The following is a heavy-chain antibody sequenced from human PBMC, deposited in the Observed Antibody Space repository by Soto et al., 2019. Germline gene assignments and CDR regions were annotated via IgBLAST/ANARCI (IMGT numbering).Heavy chain of an antibody. CDR2: IYTSGST. CDR1: GGSVSSGSYY. D-gene: IGHD2-15*01. Sequence: QVQLQESGPGLVKPSETLSLTCTVSGGSVSSGSYYWSWIRQPAGKGLEWIGRIYTSGSTNYNPSLKSRVTMSVDTSKNQFSLKLSSVTAADTAVYYCARDSVATSCSGGSCYVGFLGYYGMDVWGQGTTVTVSS. CDR3: ARDSVATSCSGGSCYVGFLGYYGMDV. V-gene: IGHV4-61*02. J-gene: IGHJ6*02.